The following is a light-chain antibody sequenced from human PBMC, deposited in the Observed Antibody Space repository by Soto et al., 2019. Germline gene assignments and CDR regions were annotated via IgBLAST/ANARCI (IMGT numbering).Light chain of an antibody. CDR2: DAS. J-gene: IGKJ4*01. V-gene: IGKV3D-20*01. CDR1: QTITYNF. CDR3: QHYGESSST. Sequence: IVLTQSPGTLSLSPGEVATLSCGASQTITYNFLAWYQKKPGLAPRLLVYDASNRATGIPDRFSSSGSGTDFTLTISTLEPEDFAVYYCQHYGESSSTFGGGTRVEI.